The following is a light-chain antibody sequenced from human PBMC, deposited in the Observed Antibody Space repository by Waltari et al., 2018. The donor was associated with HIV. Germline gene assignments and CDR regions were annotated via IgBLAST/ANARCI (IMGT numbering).Light chain of an antibody. CDR3: GTWDSSLSAWV. V-gene: IGLV1-51*01. Sequence: QSVLKQPPSVSAAPGQKVTISCSGSSSNIGKNYVSWYQQLPGTAPKLLIYDNNKRPSGIPDRFSGSKSGTSATLGITGLQTGDEADYYCGTWDSSLSAWVFGGGTKLTVL. CDR1: SSNIGKNY. J-gene: IGLJ3*02. CDR2: DNN.